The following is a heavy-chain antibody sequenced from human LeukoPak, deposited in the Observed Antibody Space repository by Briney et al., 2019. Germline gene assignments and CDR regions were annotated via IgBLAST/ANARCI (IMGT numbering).Heavy chain of an antibody. CDR2: IKEGGSEI. Sequence: SGGSLRLSCAASGFAFSSSWINWVRQAPGKGLEWVANIKEGGSEIYYQDSVKGRFTISRDDSTSSLYLQMNSLRAEDTAVYYCARGRGGDWGQGTLVTVSS. D-gene: IGHD2-21*01. J-gene: IGHJ4*02. V-gene: IGHV3-7*01. CDR1: GFAFSSSW. CDR3: ARGRGGD.